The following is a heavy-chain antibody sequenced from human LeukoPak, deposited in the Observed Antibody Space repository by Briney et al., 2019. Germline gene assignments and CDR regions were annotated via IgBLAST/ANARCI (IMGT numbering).Heavy chain of an antibody. D-gene: IGHD3-10*01. J-gene: IGHJ4*02. Sequence: GGSLRLSCAASGFTFSDYYMSWIRQAPGKGLEWVSYISSSGSTIYYADSVKGRFTISRDNAKNSPYLQMNSLRAEDTAVYYCARAPGRGRYYFDYWGQGTLVTVSS. V-gene: IGHV3-11*01. CDR2: ISSSGSTI. CDR1: GFTFSDYY. CDR3: ARAPGRGRYYFDY.